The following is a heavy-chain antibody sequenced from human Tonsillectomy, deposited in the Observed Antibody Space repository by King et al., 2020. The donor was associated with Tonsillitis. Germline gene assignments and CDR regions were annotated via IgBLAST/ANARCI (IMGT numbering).Heavy chain of an antibody. CDR3: ASWWYSNYVRRRDIFLGYYGMDV. Sequence: VQLVESGGGVVQPGRSLRLSCAASGFTFSSYAMHWVRQAPGKGLEWVAVISYDGSNKYYADSVKGRFTISRDNSKNTLYLQMNSLRAEDTAVNYCASWWYSNYVRRRDIFLGYYGMDVWGQGTTVTVSS. D-gene: IGHD4-11*01. J-gene: IGHJ6*02. CDR1: GFTFSSYA. V-gene: IGHV3-30*04. CDR2: ISYDGSNK.